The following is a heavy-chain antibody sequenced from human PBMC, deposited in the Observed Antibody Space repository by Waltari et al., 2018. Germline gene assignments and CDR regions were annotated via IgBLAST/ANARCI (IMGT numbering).Heavy chain of an antibody. J-gene: IGHJ3*02. CDR2: TYYRSKWYN. CDR3: AAGTVNLTDGYKNAFDI. V-gene: IGHV6-1*01. Sequence: QVQLQQSGPGLVKPSQTLSLTCAISGDSVPSNSAAWHWIRQSPSQGLEWLGRTYYRSKWYNDYAVSVKSRITINPDTPKNQFSLQLNSVTPEDTAVYYCAAGTVNLTDGYKNAFDIWGQGTMVTVSS. D-gene: IGHD5-12*01. CDR1: GDSVPSNSAA.